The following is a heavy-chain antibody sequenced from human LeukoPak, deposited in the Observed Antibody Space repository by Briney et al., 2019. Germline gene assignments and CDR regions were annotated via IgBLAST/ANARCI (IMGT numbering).Heavy chain of an antibody. D-gene: IGHD3-22*01. CDR3: ARFYYDSSGYYGDAFDI. Sequence: GGSLRLSCAASGFPFSSYSMTWVRQAPGKGLEWVSSISSSSSYIYYADSVKGRFTISRDNAKNSLYLQMNSLRAEDTAVYYCARFYYDSSGYYGDAFDIWGQGTMVTVSS. J-gene: IGHJ3*02. CDR2: ISSSSSYI. CDR1: GFPFSSYS. V-gene: IGHV3-21*01.